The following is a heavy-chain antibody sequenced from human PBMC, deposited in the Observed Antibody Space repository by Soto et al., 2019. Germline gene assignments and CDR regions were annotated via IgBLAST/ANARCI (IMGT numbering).Heavy chain of an antibody. CDR2: IYAGDSDT. Sequence: PGESLKISCKGSGYSFTSYWIGWVRQVSGKGLEWVGIIYAGDSDTRYSPSFQGPVTIPADKSISSAYRQWSSLKASESAMYDCARLLDYGSGSYYNVQGYYYYGREVWGKGTRVTVSS. V-gene: IGHV5-51*01. CDR3: ARLLDYGSGSYYNVQGYYYYGREV. J-gene: IGHJ6*04. D-gene: IGHD3-10*01. CDR1: GYSFTSYW.